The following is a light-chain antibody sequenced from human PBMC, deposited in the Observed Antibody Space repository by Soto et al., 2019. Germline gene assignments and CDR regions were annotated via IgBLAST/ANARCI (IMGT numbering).Light chain of an antibody. CDR1: QGIRND. Sequence: AIQMTQSPSSLSASVGDRVTITCRASQGIRNDLGWYQQKPGKAPKLLIYAASSLQSGVPSRFGGSGSGTAFTLTLSGLQPEDSATCYGPREYNYPLTFGQGTKVEIK. J-gene: IGKJ1*01. V-gene: IGKV1-6*01. CDR2: AAS. CDR3: PREYNYPLT.